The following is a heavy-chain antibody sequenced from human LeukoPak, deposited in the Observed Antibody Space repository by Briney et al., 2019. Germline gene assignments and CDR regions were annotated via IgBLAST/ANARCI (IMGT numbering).Heavy chain of an antibody. V-gene: IGHV4-39*01. Sequence: SETLSLTCTVSGGSISSSSYYWGWIRQPPGKGLEWIGSIYYSGSTYYNPSLKSRVTISVDTSKNQFSLKLSSVTAADTAVYYCARRALRSSRSHMDVWGKGTTVTVSS. J-gene: IGHJ6*03. CDR1: GGSISSSSYY. CDR2: IYYSGST. CDR3: ARRALRSSRSHMDV. D-gene: IGHD3-3*01.